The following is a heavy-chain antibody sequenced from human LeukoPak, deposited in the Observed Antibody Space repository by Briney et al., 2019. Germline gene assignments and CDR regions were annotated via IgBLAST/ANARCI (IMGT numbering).Heavy chain of an antibody. D-gene: IGHD3-10*01. CDR3: ARESGDSPDAFDI. CDR1: GFTFSSYS. V-gene: IGHV3-48*04. J-gene: IGHJ3*02. CDR2: ISSSGSTI. Sequence: GGSLRLSCAASGFTFSSYSMNWVRQAPGKGLEWVSSISSSGSTIYYADSVKGRFTISRDNAKNSLYLQMNSLRAEDTAVYYCARESGDSPDAFDIWGQGTMVTVSS.